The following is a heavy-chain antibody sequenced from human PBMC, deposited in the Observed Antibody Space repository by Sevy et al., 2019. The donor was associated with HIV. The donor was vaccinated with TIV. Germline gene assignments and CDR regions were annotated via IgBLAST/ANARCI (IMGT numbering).Heavy chain of an antibody. V-gene: IGHV3-53*01. CDR1: GFIVSSNY. CDR2: IYSGGST. Sequence: GGSLRLSCAASGFIVSSNYMSWVRQAPGKGLEWVSVIYSGGSTYYADSVKGRFTISRDNSKNTLYLQMNSLRAEDTAVYYGARDRNTAMVIGMDVWGQGTTVTVSS. J-gene: IGHJ6*02. CDR3: ARDRNTAMVIGMDV. D-gene: IGHD5-18*01.